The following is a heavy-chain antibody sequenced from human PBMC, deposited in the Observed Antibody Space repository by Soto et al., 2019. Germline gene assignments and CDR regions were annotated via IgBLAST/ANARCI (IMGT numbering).Heavy chain of an antibody. CDR3: AKQKMATITETAYNWFDP. J-gene: IGHJ5*02. V-gene: IGHV3-23*01. CDR1: GFTFSSYA. D-gene: IGHD5-12*01. Sequence: PGGSLRLSGAASGFTFSSYAMSWVRQAPGKGLEWVSAISGSGGSTYYADSVKGRFTISRDNSKNTLYLQMNSLRAEDTAVYYCAKQKMATITETAYNWFDPWGQGNLVTVSS. CDR2: ISGSGGST.